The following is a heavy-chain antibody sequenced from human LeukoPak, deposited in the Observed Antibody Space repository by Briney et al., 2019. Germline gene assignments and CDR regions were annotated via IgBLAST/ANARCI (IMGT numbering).Heavy chain of an antibody. CDR2: ISGSGGST. CDR3: AKDSLGNSSSCSRLDY. Sequence: GGSLRLSCAASGFTFSSYAMSWVRQAPGKGLEWVSAISGSGGSTYYADSVKGRFTISRDNSKSTLYLQMNSLRAEDTAVYYCAKDSLGNSSSCSRLDYWGQGTLVTVSS. V-gene: IGHV3-23*01. J-gene: IGHJ4*02. CDR1: GFTFSSYA. D-gene: IGHD6-13*01.